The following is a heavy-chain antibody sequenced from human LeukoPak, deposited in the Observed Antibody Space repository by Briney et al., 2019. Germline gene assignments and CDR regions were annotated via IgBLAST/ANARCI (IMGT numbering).Heavy chain of an antibody. CDR3: ARGPQTPFFDSSGNSPFDY. D-gene: IGHD3-22*01. V-gene: IGHV1-69*06. Sequence: GASVKVSCKASGGTFSSYAISWVRQAPGQGLEWMGGIIPIFGTANYAQKFQGRVTITADKYTSTAYMELSSLRADDTAVYYCARGPQTPFFDSSGNSPFDYWGQGTLVTVSS. CDR2: IIPIFGTA. CDR1: GGTFSSYA. J-gene: IGHJ4*02.